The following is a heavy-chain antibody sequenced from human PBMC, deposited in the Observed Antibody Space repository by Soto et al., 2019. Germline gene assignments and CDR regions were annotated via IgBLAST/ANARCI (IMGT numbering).Heavy chain of an antibody. CDR2: IIPIFGTA. J-gene: IGHJ1*01. CDR1: GDTFDIYS. CDR3: ANGRSYYAEYFQH. Sequence: SVKVCCKASGDTFDIYSITWVRQATGQGLEWMGGIIPIFGTANYAQKFQGRVTITADESTSTAYMELSSLRSEDTAVYYCANGRSYYAEYFQHWGQGTLVTVSS. V-gene: IGHV1-69*13. D-gene: IGHD1-26*01.